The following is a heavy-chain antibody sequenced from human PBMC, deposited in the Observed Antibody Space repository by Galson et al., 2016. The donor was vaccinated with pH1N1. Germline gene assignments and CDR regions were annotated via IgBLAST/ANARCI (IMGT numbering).Heavy chain of an antibody. J-gene: IGHJ5*02. D-gene: IGHD3-10*01. Sequence: QAPGKGLEWVAVISYDGSKKYYADSVKGRFTISRDNSKNTLYLQMNSLRAEDTAVYYCAKPIYGSGGFDPWGQGTLVTVSS. CDR2: ISYDGSKK. CDR3: AKPIYGSGGFDP. V-gene: IGHV3-30*18.